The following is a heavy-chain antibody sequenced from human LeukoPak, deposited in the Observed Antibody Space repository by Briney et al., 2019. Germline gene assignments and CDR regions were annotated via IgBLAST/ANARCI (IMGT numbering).Heavy chain of an antibody. CDR3: ARWTTTATMGAFDI. Sequence: PSETLSLTCSVSGGSITSSSYYWGWIRQPPGKGLGWIGTIYHSGTTYYNPSLKSRVTISVDTSKNQFSLKVSSVTAADTAMFYCARWTTTATMGAFDIWGQGTMVTVCS. D-gene: IGHD4-17*01. CDR2: IYHSGTT. J-gene: IGHJ3*02. V-gene: IGHV4-39*07. CDR1: GGSITSSSYY.